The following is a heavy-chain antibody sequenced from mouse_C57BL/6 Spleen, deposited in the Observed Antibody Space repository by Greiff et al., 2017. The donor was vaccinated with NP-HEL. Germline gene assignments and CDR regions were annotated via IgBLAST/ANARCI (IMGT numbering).Heavy chain of an antibody. J-gene: IGHJ4*01. V-gene: IGHV1-18*01. Sequence: EVQLQQSGPELVKPGASVKIPCKASGYTFTDYNMDWVKQSHGKSLEWIGDINPNNGGTIYNQKFKGKATLTVDKSSSTAYMELRSLTSEDTAVYYCARWGETAQATGAMDYWGQGTSVTVSS. CDR3: ARWGETAQATGAMDY. CDR2: INPNNGGT. D-gene: IGHD3-2*02. CDR1: GYTFTDYN.